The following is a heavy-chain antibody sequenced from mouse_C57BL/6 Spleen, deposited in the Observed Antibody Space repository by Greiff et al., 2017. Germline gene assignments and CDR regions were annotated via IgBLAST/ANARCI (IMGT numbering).Heavy chain of an antibody. V-gene: IGHV5-9*01. D-gene: IGHD1-1*01. CDR1: GFTFSSYT. CDR3: ARGTTVDY. Sequence: EVQRVESGGGLVKPGGSLKLSCAASGFTFSSYTMSWVRQTPEKRLAWVATISGGGGNTYYPDSVKGRFTISRDNAKNTLYLQMSSLRSEDTALYYCARGTTVDYWGQGTTLTVSS. CDR2: ISGGGGNT. J-gene: IGHJ2*01.